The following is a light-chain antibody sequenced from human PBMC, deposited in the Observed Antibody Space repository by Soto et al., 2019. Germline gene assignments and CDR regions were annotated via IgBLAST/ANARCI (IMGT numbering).Light chain of an antibody. CDR1: QGISTW. V-gene: IGKV1D-12*01. CDR2: AAS. CDR3: QQVNSFPLT. J-gene: IGKJ4*01. Sequence: IRMTHSPSSLSASTGDRVTITCRASQGISTWLAWHQQKPGKAPKLLIYAASSLQSGVPPRFSGSGSGTDFTLTISSLQPEDFATYYCQQVNSFPLTFGGGTKVDIK.